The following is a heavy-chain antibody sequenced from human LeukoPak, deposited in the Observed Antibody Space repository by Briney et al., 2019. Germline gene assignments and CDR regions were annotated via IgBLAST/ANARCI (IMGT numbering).Heavy chain of an antibody. V-gene: IGHV4-61*02. Sequence: SETLSLTCTVSGDSISSSSYFWSWIRQPAGKGLELIGRIYTSGSTNYNPSLKSRVTISVDKSKNQFYLKLSSVTAAGTAVYYCARVLGYCSGGSCYGVPFDYWGQGTLVTVSS. CDR3: ARVLGYCSGGSCYGVPFDY. CDR2: IYTSGST. CDR1: GDSISSSSYF. D-gene: IGHD2-15*01. J-gene: IGHJ4*02.